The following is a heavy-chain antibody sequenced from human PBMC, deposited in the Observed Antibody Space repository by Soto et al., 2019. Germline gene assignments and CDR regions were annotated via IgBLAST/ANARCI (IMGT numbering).Heavy chain of an antibody. Sequence: QVQLQESGPGLVKPSQTLSLTCTVSGGSISSGGYYWSWIRQHPGKGLEWVGYIYYSGSTYYNPSLKRRVTISVDTSKNQLSMKLSSVTAADTAVYYCARDNEWLRLLDYWGQGTLVTVSS. CDR3: ARDNEWLRLLDY. CDR1: GGSISSGGYY. D-gene: IGHD5-12*01. CDR2: IYYSGST. J-gene: IGHJ4*02. V-gene: IGHV4-31*03.